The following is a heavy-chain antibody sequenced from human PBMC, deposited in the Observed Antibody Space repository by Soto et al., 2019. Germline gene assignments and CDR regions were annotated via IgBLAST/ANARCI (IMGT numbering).Heavy chain of an antibody. D-gene: IGHD2-2*01. Sequence: GASVKVSCKASGYTFTRNGISWVRQAPGQGLEWMGWISAYNGHTNYAQKVQGRVTMTTDTSTSTAYMELRSLRSDDTAVYYCARDLGYCSSTTCSGGTWFDPWGQGTLVTVSS. CDR3: ARDLGYCSSTTCSGGTWFDP. V-gene: IGHV1-18*04. CDR2: ISAYNGHT. CDR1: GYTFTRNG. J-gene: IGHJ5*02.